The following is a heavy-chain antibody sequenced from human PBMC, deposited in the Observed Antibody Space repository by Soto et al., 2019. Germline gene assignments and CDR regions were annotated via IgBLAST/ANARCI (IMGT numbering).Heavy chain of an antibody. V-gene: IGHV3-53*01. Sequence: EVQLVESGGGLIQPGGSLRLSCAASGFTVSSNYMSWVRQAPGKGLEWVSVIYSGGSTYHADSVKGRFTISRDNSKNTLYLQMNSLRAEDTAVYYCARDWNGDYYFDYWGQGTLVTVSS. CDR1: GFTVSSNY. D-gene: IGHD4-17*01. CDR3: ARDWNGDYYFDY. J-gene: IGHJ4*02. CDR2: IYSGGST.